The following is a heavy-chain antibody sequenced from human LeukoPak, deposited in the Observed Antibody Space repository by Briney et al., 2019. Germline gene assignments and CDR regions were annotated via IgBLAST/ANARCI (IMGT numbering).Heavy chain of an antibody. CDR3: ARALSSSWYGY. J-gene: IGHJ4*02. CDR1: GFTFSSYS. D-gene: IGHD6-13*01. V-gene: IGHV3-48*01. CDR2: ISSSSSTI. Sequence: GGSLRLSCAASGFTFSSYSMNWVRQAPGKGLEWVSYISSSSSTIYYADSVKGRFTISRDNAKNSLYLQMNSLRAEDTAVYYCARALSSSWYGYWGQGTLVTVSS.